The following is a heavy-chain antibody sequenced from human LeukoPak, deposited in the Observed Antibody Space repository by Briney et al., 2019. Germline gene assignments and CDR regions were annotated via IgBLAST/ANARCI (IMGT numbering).Heavy chain of an antibody. D-gene: IGHD3-10*01. J-gene: IGHJ4*02. V-gene: IGHV1-46*01. CDR2: IHPNDGDT. Sequence: ASVKFSCKASGYTFTNYYMHWVRQAPGQGLEWMGLIHPNDGDTKYAQEFQDRVTMTRDTSTSTVYMELSSLRSEDTAIYYCATYTQSGAQGVSDYWGQGTLVTVSS. CDR1: GYTFTNYY. CDR3: ATYTQSGAQGVSDY.